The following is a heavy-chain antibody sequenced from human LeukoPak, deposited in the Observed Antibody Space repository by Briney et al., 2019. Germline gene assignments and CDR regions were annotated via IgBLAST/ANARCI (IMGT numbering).Heavy chain of an antibody. CDR1: GYTFTGYY. CDR3: ARDKGNYYDSDAFDI. V-gene: IGHV1-2*02. J-gene: IGHJ3*02. CDR2: INPNSGGT. D-gene: IGHD3-22*01. Sequence: GASMKVSCKASGYTFTGYYMHWVRQAPGQGLEWMGWINPNSGGTNYAQKFQGRVTMTRDTSISTAYMELSRLRSDDTAVYYCARDKGNYYDSDAFDIWGQGTMVTVSS.